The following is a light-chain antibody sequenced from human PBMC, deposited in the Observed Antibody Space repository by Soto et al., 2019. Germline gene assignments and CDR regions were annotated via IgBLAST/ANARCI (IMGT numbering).Light chain of an antibody. CDR1: QSVSSGY. CDR3: QQYGSSLYT. Sequence: EIVLTQSPGTLSLSPGERATLSCTASQSVSSGYLAWYQQKPGQAPRLHIYGTSSRATGNPDRFSASGSGTDFTLTITRLEPEDFAVYYCQQYGSSLYTFGQGTKLEIK. CDR2: GTS. V-gene: IGKV3-20*01. J-gene: IGKJ2*01.